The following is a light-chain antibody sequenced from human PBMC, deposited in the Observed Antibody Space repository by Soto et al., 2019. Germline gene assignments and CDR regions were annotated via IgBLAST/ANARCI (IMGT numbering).Light chain of an antibody. J-gene: IGLJ1*01. CDR3: QVWDSDNNPFYV. CDR2: DDS. V-gene: IGLV3-21*02. Sequence: SYELTQPPSVSVAPGQTARMSWGGNNIERKSVNWYQQKPGQAPVLVVYDDSDRPSGIPERFSGSNSGNTATLIISTAEAGDEADYYCQVWDSDNNPFYVFGAGTKVTVL. CDR1: NIERKS.